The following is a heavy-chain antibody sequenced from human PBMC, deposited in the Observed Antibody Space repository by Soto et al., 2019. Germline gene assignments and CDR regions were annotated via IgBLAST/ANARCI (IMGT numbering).Heavy chain of an antibody. CDR2: IYDNGIT. J-gene: IGHJ4*02. D-gene: IGHD3-22*01. CDR1: GRSITSYY. V-gene: IGHV4-59*12. CDR3: ARTYDSNGYANEFDS. Sequence: QVVLQESGPGLVKPSETLSLTCSVSGRSITSYYWSWVRQPPGKGLEWIGYIYDNGITSQNPSLKSRFTMSADTSQKQFSLKLPSVTGADTAVYYCARTYDSNGYANEFDSWGQGILVTVTS.